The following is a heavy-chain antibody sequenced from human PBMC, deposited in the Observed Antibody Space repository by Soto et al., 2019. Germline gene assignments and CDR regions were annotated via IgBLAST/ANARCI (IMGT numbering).Heavy chain of an antibody. V-gene: IGHV5-10-1*01. CDR2: IDPSYSYT. J-gene: IGHJ5*02. CDR1: GYSFTSYW. D-gene: IGHD3-16*02. Sequence: PGESLKISWKGSGYSFTSYWISWVRQMPGKGLEWMGRIDPSYSYTNYSPSFQGHVTISADKSISTAYMELRNLRSDDTAVYYCARVWGSYQAPSGGAGFDPWGQGTQVTVSS. CDR3: ARVWGSYQAPSGGAGFDP.